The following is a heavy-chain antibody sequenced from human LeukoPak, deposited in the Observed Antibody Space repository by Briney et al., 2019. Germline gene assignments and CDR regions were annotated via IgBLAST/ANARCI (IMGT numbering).Heavy chain of an antibody. CDR1: GGSISSYY. J-gene: IGHJ3*02. CDR2: IYYSGST. V-gene: IGHV4-59*01. CDR3: ARVQQLGSVSAFDI. Sequence: PSETLSLTCTVSGGSISSYYWSWIRQPPGKGLEWIGYIYYSGSTNYNPSLKSRVTISVDTSKNQFSLKLSSVTAADTAVYYCARVQQLGSVSAFDIWGQGTMVTVSS. D-gene: IGHD6-13*01.